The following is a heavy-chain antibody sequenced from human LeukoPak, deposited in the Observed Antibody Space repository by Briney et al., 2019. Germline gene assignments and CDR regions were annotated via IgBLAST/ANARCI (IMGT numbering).Heavy chain of an antibody. D-gene: IGHD2-21*02. V-gene: IGHV1-2*02. J-gene: IGHJ2*01. CDR1: GYTFTGYY. Sequence: ASVKVSCKASGYTFTGYYMHWVRQAPGQGLEWMGWINPNSGGTNYAQKFQGRVTMTRDTSISTAYMELSRLRSDDTAVYYCARDCGGDCYISTRYFDLWGRGTLVTVSS. CDR3: ARDCGGDCYISTRYFDL. CDR2: INPNSGGT.